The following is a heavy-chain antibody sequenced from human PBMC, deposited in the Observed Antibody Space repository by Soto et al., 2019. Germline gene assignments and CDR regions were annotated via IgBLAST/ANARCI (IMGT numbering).Heavy chain of an antibody. J-gene: IGHJ5*02. CDR3: AKGRGALTVVSNWFDP. V-gene: IGHV3-9*01. D-gene: IGHD3-22*01. Sequence: EVQLVESGGGLVQPGRSLRLSCAAIGFTFEDHAMHWIRQGPGKGLEWVAGTNWNSGITGYADSVKGRFTISRDNANNSLHLEMNSLKTEDTAFYYCAKGRGALTVVSNWFDPWGQGTLVTVSS. CDR2: TNWNSGIT. CDR1: GFTFEDHA.